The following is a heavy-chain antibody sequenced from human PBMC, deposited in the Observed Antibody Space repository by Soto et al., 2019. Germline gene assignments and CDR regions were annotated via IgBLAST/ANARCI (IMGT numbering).Heavy chain of an antibody. D-gene: IGHD3-22*01. J-gene: IGHJ3*02. CDR1: GFTFSSYS. Sequence: EVQLVESGGGLVKTGGSLRLSCAASGFTFSSYSMNWVRQAPGKGLEWVSSISSSSSYIYYADSVKGRFTISRDNANNSLYLQMNSLRAEDTAVYYCARDLGYYDSSGRRSAFAIWDQARMVTVSS. CDR2: ISSSSSYI. V-gene: IGHV3-21*01. CDR3: ARDLGYYDSSGRRSAFAI.